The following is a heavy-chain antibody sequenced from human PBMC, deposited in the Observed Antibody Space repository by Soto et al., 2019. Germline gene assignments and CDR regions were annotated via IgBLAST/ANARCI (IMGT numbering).Heavy chain of an antibody. J-gene: IGHJ5*02. CDR2: TYHSGTT. V-gene: IGHV4-4*02. CDR3: AREVNSSPARGPNWFDP. CDR1: GDSINNSHW. Sequence: QVQLQESGPGLVQPSGTLSLTCAVSGDSINNSHWWSWVRQTPGEGLEWIGETYHSGTTNYNPSPKTRFTISIDKSKNQFSLTMNSVTAADTAVYYCAREVNSSPARGPNWFDPWCQGTLVTVSS. D-gene: IGHD6-13*01.